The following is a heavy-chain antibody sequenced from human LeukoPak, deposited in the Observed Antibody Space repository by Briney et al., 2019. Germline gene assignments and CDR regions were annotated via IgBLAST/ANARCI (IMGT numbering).Heavy chain of an antibody. V-gene: IGHV3-7*01. CDR3: ARVAHRGIWFGELNFDY. CDR2: IKQDGSEK. J-gene: IGHJ4*02. CDR1: GFTFSSYW. D-gene: IGHD3-10*01. Sequence: GGSLRLSCAASGFTFSSYWMSWVRQAPGKGLEWVANIKQDGSEKYYVDSVKGRFTISRDNAKNSLYLQMNSLRAEDTAVYYCARVAHRGIWFGELNFDYWGQGTLVTVSS.